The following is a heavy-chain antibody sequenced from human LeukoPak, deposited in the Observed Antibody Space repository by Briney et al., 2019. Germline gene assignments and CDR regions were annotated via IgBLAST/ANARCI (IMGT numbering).Heavy chain of an antibody. CDR2: IYTSGTT. CDR1: GGSISSYY. Sequence: TSETLSLTCTVSGGSISSYYWSWIRQPPGKGLEWIGRIYTSGTTNYNPSLKSRVTISVDTSKNQFSLKLTSVTAADTAVYYCARDGGGLVDHFDIWGQGTMVTVSS. J-gene: IGHJ3*02. CDR3: ARDGGGLVDHFDI. V-gene: IGHV4-4*08. D-gene: IGHD3-16*01.